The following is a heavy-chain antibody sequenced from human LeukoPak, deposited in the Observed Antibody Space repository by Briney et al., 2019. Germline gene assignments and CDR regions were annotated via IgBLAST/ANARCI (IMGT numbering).Heavy chain of an antibody. Sequence: SETLSLTCTVSGGSISSSSYYWGWIRQPPGKGLEWIGSIYYSGSAYYNPSLKGRVTISVDTSKNQFSLRMSSVTAADTAVYYCARGAGDYALTTLDYWGQGALVTVSS. CDR2: IYYSGSA. V-gene: IGHV4-39*01. CDR3: ARGAGDYALTTLDY. CDR1: GGSISSSSYY. J-gene: IGHJ4*02. D-gene: IGHD4-17*01.